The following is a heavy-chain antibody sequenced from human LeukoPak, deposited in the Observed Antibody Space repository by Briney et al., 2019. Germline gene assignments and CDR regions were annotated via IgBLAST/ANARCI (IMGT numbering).Heavy chain of an antibody. CDR3: ARDSYYGSGRATYYYYGMDV. CDR1: GFTFSSYS. CDR2: ISSSSSYI. V-gene: IGHV3-21*01. Sequence: PGGSLRLSCAASGFTFSSYSMNWVRQAPGKGLEWVSSISSSSSYIYYVDSVKGRFTISRDNAKNSLYLQMNSLRAEDTAVYYCARDSYYGSGRATYYYYGMDVWGQGTTVTVSS. D-gene: IGHD3-10*01. J-gene: IGHJ6*02.